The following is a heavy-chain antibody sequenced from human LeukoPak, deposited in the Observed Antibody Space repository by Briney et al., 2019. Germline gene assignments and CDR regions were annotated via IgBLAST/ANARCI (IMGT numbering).Heavy chain of an antibody. V-gene: IGHV3-23*01. D-gene: IGHD5-18*01. CDR2: ISGSGGST. J-gene: IGHJ3*02. Sequence: GGSLRLSCAASGFTFSSYAMSWVRQAPGKGLEWVSAISGSGGSTYYADSVKGRFTISRDNSKNTLYLQMNSLRAEDTAVYYCARDRRGYSYGYSAFDIWGQGTMVTVSS. CDR1: GFTFSSYA. CDR3: ARDRRGYSYGYSAFDI.